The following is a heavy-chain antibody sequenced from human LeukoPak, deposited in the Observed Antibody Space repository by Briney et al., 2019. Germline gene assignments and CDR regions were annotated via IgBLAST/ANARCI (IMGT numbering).Heavy chain of an antibody. CDR1: GGSISSSSYY. V-gene: IGHV4-39*07. J-gene: IGHJ4*02. Sequence: SETLSLTCTVSGGSISSSSYYWGWLRQPPGKGLEWIGSIYYSGSTYYNPSLKSRVTISVDTSKNQFSLKLSSVTAADTAVYYCARVRSSIVGAIAFDYWGQGTLVTVSS. D-gene: IGHD1-26*01. CDR2: IYYSGST. CDR3: ARVRSSIVGAIAFDY.